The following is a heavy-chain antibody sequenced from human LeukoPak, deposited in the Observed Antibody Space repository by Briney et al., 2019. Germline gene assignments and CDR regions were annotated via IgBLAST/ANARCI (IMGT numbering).Heavy chain of an antibody. D-gene: IGHD5-18*01. CDR2: IKQDGSEK. J-gene: IGHJ4*02. CDR3: ARDFPHTAMAPLYFDY. CDR1: GFTFSSYW. V-gene: IGHV3-7*01. Sequence: GGSLRLSCAASGFTFSSYWMSWVRQAPGKGLEWVANIKQDGSEKYYVDSVKGRFTISRDNAKNSLYLQMNSLRAEDTAVYYCARDFPHTAMAPLYFDYWGQGTLVTVSS.